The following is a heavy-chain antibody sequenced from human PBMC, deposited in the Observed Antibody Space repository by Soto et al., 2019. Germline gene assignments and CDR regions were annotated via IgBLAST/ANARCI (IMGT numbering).Heavy chain of an antibody. CDR2: IIPIFGTA. CDR1: GGTFSSYA. Sequence: QVQLVQSGAEVKKPGSSVKVSCKASGGTFSSYAISWVRQAPGQGLEWMGGIIPIFGTANYAQKFKGRVTITADESTSTAYMEVSSVRSEDTAVYYCARATMRGERYYYGMDVWGQGTTVTVSS. D-gene: IGHD3-22*01. V-gene: IGHV1-69*01. CDR3: ARATMRGERYYYGMDV. J-gene: IGHJ6*02.